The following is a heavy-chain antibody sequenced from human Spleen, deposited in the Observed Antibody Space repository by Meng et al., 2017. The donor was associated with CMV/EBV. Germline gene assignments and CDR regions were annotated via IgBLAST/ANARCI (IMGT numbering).Heavy chain of an antibody. CDR3: AKGDSNLARYNCFDP. J-gene: IGHJ5*01. Sequence: GESLKISCAASGFTFSSYAMHWVRQAPGKGLEWVAVISYDGSNKYYADSVKGRFTISRDDSKNTLYLQMNSLRAEDTAVYYCAKGDSNLARYNCFDPWGQGTLVTVSS. CDR2: ISYDGSNK. D-gene: IGHD4-11*01. CDR1: GFTFSSYA. V-gene: IGHV3-30-3*01.